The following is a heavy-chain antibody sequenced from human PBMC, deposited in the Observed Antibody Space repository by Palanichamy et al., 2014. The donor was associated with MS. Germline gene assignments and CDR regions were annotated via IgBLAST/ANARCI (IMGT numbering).Heavy chain of an antibody. Sequence: QVQLQESGPGLVKPSETLSLTCTVSGGSISGYYWSWIRQPPGKGLEWIGNVYYSGSTNYNPSLKSRGIISVDTSKNQFSLKVSSVTAADTAVYYCARAEGSGTYYAWGQGMLVTVSS. CDR2: VYYSGST. CDR1: GGSISGYY. D-gene: IGHD3-10*01. CDR3: ARAEGSGTYYA. V-gene: IGHV4-59*01. J-gene: IGHJ5*02.